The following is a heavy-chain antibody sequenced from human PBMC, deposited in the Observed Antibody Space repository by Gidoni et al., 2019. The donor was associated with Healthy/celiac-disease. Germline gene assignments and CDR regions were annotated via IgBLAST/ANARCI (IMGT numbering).Heavy chain of an antibody. CDR3: ARDFSIIGSGYYRMGGLDY. CDR1: GFTFSSYA. Sequence: QVQLVESGGGVVQPGRSLRLSCAASGFTFSSYAMHWFRQAPGKGLEWVAVISYDGSNKYYADSGKCRFTISRDNSKNTLYLQMNSLRAEDTAVYYCARDFSIIGSGYYRMGGLDYWGQGTLVTVSS. J-gene: IGHJ4*02. CDR2: ISYDGSNK. D-gene: IGHD3-22*01. V-gene: IGHV3-30*04.